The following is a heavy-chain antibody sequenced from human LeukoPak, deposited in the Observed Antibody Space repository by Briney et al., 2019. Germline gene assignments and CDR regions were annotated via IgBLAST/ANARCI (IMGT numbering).Heavy chain of an antibody. Sequence: ASVEVSCTASGYTFTNYGINWVRQAPGQGLEWMGWIDSYNGNTNYAQKVQDRVTMTTDRSTNTVYMELRSLTSDDTAVYYCARRGYSSSWNVFYLDYWGQGTLVTVSS. CDR1: GYTFTNYG. V-gene: IGHV1-18*01. CDR3: ARRGYSSSWNVFYLDY. CDR2: IDSYNGNT. J-gene: IGHJ4*02. D-gene: IGHD6-13*01.